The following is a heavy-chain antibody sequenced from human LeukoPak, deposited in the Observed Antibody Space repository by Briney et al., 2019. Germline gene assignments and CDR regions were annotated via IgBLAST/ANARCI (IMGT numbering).Heavy chain of an antibody. CDR1: GGTFSSYA. Sequence: SVKVSCKASGGTFSSYAISWVRQAPGQGVEWRGGIIPIFGTANYAQKFQGRVTVTADESTSTAYMELSSLRSEDTAVYYCARPKPYYYYYGMDVWGQGTTVTVSS. CDR2: IIPIFGTA. CDR3: ARPKPYYYYYGMDV. J-gene: IGHJ6*02. V-gene: IGHV1-69*13.